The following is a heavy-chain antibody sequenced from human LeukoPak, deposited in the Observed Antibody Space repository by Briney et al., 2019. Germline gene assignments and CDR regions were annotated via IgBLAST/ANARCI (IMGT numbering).Heavy chain of an antibody. Sequence: PSETLSLTCTVSGGSISSSSYYWGWIRQPPGKGREWIGSIYYSGSTYYNPSLKSRVTISVDTSKNQFSLKLSSVTAADTAVYHCASEDTAMVTYYFDYWGQGTLVTVSS. CDR3: ASEDTAMVTYYFDY. J-gene: IGHJ4*02. CDR1: GGSISSSSYY. CDR2: IYYSGST. D-gene: IGHD5-18*01. V-gene: IGHV4-39*01.